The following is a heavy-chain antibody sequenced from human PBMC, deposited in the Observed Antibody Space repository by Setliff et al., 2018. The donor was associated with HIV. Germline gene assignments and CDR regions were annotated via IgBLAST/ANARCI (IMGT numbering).Heavy chain of an antibody. V-gene: IGHV4-30-2*01. Sequence: SETLSLTCDVSGGSISSGGYSWSWIRQPPGKGLEWIGYIYHRGSTYYNPSLKSRVTISVDRSKNQFSLKLSSVTAADTAVYYCARAPLEYSGYDYLRYFDLWGRGTLVTVSS. CDR3: ARAPLEYSGYDYLRYFDL. CDR1: GGSISSGGYS. CDR2: IYHRGST. D-gene: IGHD5-12*01. J-gene: IGHJ2*01.